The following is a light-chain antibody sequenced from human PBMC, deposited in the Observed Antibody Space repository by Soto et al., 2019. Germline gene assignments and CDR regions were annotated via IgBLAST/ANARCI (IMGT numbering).Light chain of an antibody. V-gene: IGKV1-33*01. Sequence: DIQLTQSPSSLSASVGDRVTITCQASQDIVNYLNWYQQKPGKAPKLLIYDASKLESGVPSRFSGSGFGTDFTFPISSLQSEDIATYYCQRYDNLPITFGPGTKVEI. J-gene: IGKJ3*01. CDR1: QDIVNY. CDR2: DAS. CDR3: QRYDNLPIT.